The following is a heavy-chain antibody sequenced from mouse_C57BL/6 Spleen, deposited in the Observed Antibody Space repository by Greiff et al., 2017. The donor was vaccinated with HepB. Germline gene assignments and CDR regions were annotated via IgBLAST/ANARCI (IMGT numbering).Heavy chain of an antibody. CDR2: ISSGSSTI. V-gene: IGHV5-17*01. D-gene: IGHD2-3*01. J-gene: IGHJ4*01. Sequence: VQLVESGGGLVKPGGSLKLSCAASGFTFSDYGMHWVRQAPEKGLEWVAYISSGSSTIYYADTVKGRFTISRDNAKNTLFLQMTSLRSEDTAMYYCARLDGYYAMDYWGQGTSVTVSS. CDR3: ARLDGYYAMDY. CDR1: GFTFSDYG.